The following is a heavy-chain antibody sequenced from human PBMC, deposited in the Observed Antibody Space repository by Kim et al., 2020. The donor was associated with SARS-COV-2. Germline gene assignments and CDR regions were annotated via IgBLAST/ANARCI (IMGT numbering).Heavy chain of an antibody. CDR3: ARDRWELVPLDY. D-gene: IGHD1-26*01. CDR1: GFTFSSYS. V-gene: IGHV3-21*01. CDR2: ISSSSSYI. Sequence: GGSLRLSCAASGFTFSSYSMNWVRQAPGKGLEWVSSISSSSSYIYYADSVKGRFTISRDNAKNSLYLQMNSLRAEDTAVYYCARDRWELVPLDYWGQGTLVTVSS. J-gene: IGHJ4*02.